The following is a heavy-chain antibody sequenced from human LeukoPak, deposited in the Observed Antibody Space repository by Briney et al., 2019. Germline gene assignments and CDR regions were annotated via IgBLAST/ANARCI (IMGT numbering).Heavy chain of an antibody. J-gene: IGHJ4*02. V-gene: IGHV3-7*01. CDR2: ISQDTIKK. D-gene: IGHD1-1*01. CDR1: GFTDSGLTFSSDW. Sequence: PGGSLRLSCAGSGFTDSGLTFSSDWMSWVRQPPGKGLEWVANISQDTIKKYYLDSVKGRFTISRDHAKNSLYLQMNSLRAEDTAVYFCASSPNWNEAEYYFEHWGRGTLVIVAS. CDR3: ASSPNWNEAEYYFEH.